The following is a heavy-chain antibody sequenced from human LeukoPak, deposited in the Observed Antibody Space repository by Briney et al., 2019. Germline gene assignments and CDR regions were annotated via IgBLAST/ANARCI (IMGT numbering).Heavy chain of an antibody. Sequence: ASVKVSCKASGYTFTGYYMHWVRQAPGQGLEWMGWINPNSGGTNYAQKFQGRVTMTRDTSISTAYMELSRLRSDDTAVYYCSRDARLCFDGVALDIWGGGGMVADSS. J-gene: IGHJ3*02. V-gene: IGHV1-2*02. D-gene: IGHD3-10*02. CDR1: GYTFTGYY. CDR2: INPNSGGT. CDR3: SRDARLCFDGVALDI.